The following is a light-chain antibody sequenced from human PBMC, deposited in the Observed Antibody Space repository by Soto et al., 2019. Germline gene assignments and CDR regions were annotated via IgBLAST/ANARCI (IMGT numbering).Light chain of an antibody. J-gene: IGLJ3*02. CDR3: QTWGTGLLV. V-gene: IGLV4-69*01. CDR2: LNSDGSH. CDR1: SGHSSYA. Sequence: QLVLTQSPSASASLGASVKLTCTLSSGHSSYAIAWHQQQPEKGPRYLMKLNSDGSHSKGDGIPDRCSGSSSGAERYLTISRLQSEDEAGYYCQTWGTGLLVFGGGTKLTVL.